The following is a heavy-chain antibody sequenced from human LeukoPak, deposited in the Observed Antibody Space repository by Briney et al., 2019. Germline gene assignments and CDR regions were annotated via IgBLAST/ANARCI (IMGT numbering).Heavy chain of an antibody. J-gene: IGHJ4*02. V-gene: IGHV4-39*07. CDR3: ARGLIGTTAAGPSSYFDY. CDR2: IYYSGST. Sequence: MSSETLSLTCTVSGVSISSSSYYWGWIRQPPGKGLEWIGSIYYSGSTYYNPSLKSRVTISVDTSKNQFSLKLSSVTAADTAVYYCARGLIGTTAAGPSSYFDYWGQGTLVTVSS. CDR1: GVSISSSSYY. D-gene: IGHD6-13*01.